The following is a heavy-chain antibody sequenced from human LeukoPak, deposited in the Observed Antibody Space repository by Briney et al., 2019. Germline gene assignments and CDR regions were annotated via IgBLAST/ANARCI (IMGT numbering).Heavy chain of an antibody. CDR1: GGSISSGDYY. D-gene: IGHD3-10*01. V-gene: IGHV4-30-4*01. CDR3: ASFIIGDVLLWFGERGVLDY. Sequence: PSQTLSLTCTVSGGSISSGDYYWSWIRQPPGKGLEWIGYIYYSGSTYYNPSLKSRVTISVDTSKNQFSLKLSSVTAADTAVYYCASFIIGDVLLWFGERGVLDYWGQGTLVTVSS. J-gene: IGHJ4*02. CDR2: IYYSGST.